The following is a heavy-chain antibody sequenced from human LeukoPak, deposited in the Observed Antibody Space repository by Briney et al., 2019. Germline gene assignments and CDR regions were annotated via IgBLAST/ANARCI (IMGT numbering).Heavy chain of an antibody. CDR1: GYTFTSYG. CDR3: AREYGDFWSGYYALGGGMDV. J-gene: IGHJ6*02. V-gene: IGHV1-18*01. CDR2: ISAYNGNT. D-gene: IGHD3-3*01. Sequence: ASVKVSCKASGYTFTSYGISWVRQAPGQGLEWMGLISAYNGNTNYAQKLQGRVTMTTDTSTSTAYMELRSLRSDDTAVYYCAREYGDFWSGYYALGGGMDVWGQGTTVTVSS.